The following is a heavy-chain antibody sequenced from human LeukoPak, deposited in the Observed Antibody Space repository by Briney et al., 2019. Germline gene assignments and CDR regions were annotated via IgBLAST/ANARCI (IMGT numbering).Heavy chain of an antibody. Sequence: PGGSLRLSCAASGFTFSSYWMSWVRQAPGKGLEWVANIKQDGSEKYYVDSVKGRFTISRDNAKNSLYLQMNSLRAEDTAVYYCARGPYDFWSGYYTGPSGDYWGQGTLVTVSS. CDR3: ARGPYDFWSGYYTGPSGDY. V-gene: IGHV3-7*01. CDR1: GFTFSSYW. CDR2: IKQDGSEK. J-gene: IGHJ4*02. D-gene: IGHD3-3*01.